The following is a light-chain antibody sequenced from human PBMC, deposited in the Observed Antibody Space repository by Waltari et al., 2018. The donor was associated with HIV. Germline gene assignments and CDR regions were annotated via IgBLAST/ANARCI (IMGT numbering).Light chain of an antibody. V-gene: IGLV10-54*01. CDR3: SAWDSSLSVWV. CDR2: RNN. Sequence: QAGLTQPPSVSKGLRQTATLTYTGHSNNVGNQGAACLQQHQGHPPKLLSYRNNNRPSGISERLSASRSGNTASLTITGLQPEDEADYYCSAWDSSLSVWVFGGGTKLTVL. J-gene: IGLJ3*02. CDR1: SNNVGNQG.